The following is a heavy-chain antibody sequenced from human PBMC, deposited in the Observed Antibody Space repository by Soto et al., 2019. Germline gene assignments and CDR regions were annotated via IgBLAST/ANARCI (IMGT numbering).Heavy chain of an antibody. Sequence: QVQLVQSGAEVKKPGASVKVSCKASGYIFTTYGITWVRQASGQRLEWMGWISPYNGNTNYAQKLQGRVTVTTNTSTSTAYMELRSLKSDDTAVYYCSRGGRYESGGFPFDYWGQGTLVTVSS. J-gene: IGHJ4*02. CDR2: ISPYNGNT. V-gene: IGHV1-18*01. CDR1: GYIFTTYG. CDR3: SRGGRYESGGFPFDY. D-gene: IGHD3-22*01.